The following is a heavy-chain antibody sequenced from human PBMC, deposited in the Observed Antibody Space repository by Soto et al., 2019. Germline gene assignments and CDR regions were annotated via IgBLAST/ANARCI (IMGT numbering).Heavy chain of an antibody. CDR3: AKDASSSSGRYYYYSMDV. V-gene: IGHV4-59*01. Sequence: SETLSLTCPVSGGSISSYYWSWIRQPPGKGLEWIGSIYYSGSTNYNPSFKRRVTISVDTSKNQFSLKLSSVPAADTAVYYCAKDASSSSGRYYYYSMDVWGRGTTVTVSS. CDR1: GGSISSYY. CDR2: IYYSGST. D-gene: IGHD6-6*01. J-gene: IGHJ6*02.